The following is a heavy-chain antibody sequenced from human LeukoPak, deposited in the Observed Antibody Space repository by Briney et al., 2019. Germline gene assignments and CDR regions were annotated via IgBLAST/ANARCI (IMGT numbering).Heavy chain of an antibody. D-gene: IGHD1-26*01. V-gene: IGHV3-7*05. CDR2: IKEDGSEM. J-gene: IGHJ4*02. CDR3: ARALGGFSGY. CDR1: GFMFSRYW. Sequence: SGGSLRLSCAASGFMFSRYWMSWVRQAPGKGLEWVANIKEDGSEMYYVDSVKGRFTISRDNAKNSLYLQMNILRAEDTAVYYCARALGGFSGYWGQGTLVTVSS.